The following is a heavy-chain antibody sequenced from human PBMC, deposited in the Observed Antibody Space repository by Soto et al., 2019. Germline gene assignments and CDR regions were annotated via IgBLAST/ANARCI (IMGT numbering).Heavy chain of an antibody. D-gene: IGHD1-26*01. Sequence: ASVKVSCKASGFTFTSSAVQWVRQARGQRLEWIGWIVVGSGNTNYAQKFQERVTITRDMSTSTAYMELSSLRSEDTAVYYCAALLDLSWELLGGSSYYFDYWGQGTLVTVSS. CDR2: IVVGSGNT. J-gene: IGHJ4*02. CDR3: AALLDLSWELLGGSSYYFDY. V-gene: IGHV1-58*01. CDR1: GFTFTSSA.